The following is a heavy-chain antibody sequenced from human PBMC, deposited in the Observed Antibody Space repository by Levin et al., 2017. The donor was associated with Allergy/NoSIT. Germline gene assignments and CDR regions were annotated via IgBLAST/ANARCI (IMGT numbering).Heavy chain of an antibody. CDR1: GFTFSNYA. CDR2: ISDTGGNT. CDR3: AKGGTSGSYYKFDY. Sequence: GGSLRLSCAASGFTFSNYAMSWVRQAPGKGLEWVSTISDTGGNTYYADSVKGRFTISRDNSKNTLYLQMNSLRAEDTAFYYCAKGGTSGSYYKFDYWGQGTLVTVSS. V-gene: IGHV3-23*01. D-gene: IGHD3-10*01. J-gene: IGHJ4*02.